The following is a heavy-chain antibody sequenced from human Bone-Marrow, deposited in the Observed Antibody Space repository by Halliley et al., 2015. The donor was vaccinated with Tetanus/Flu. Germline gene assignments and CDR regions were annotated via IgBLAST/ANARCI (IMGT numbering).Heavy chain of an antibody. CDR3: AKDVSGRLVAGCLNF. J-gene: IGHJ1*01. D-gene: IGHD5-12*01. CDR1: GFFFGTFG. CDR2: ISGGGDVS. Sequence: SLRLSCGASGFFFGTFGMNWVRQAPGKGLEWVSGISGGGDVSYYADSVKGRFTISRDNSNNTVFLQMDSLRVEDTATYYCAKDVSGRLVAGCLNFWGRGTLVTVSS. V-gene: IGHV3-23*01.